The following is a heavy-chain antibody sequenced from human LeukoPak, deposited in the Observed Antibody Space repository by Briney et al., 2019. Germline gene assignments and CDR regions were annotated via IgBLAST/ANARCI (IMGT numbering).Heavy chain of an antibody. Sequence: GGSLRLSCAASGFTFSSYSMNWVRQAPGKGLEWVSSISSSSTYIYYADSVKGRFTISRDNAKNSLYLQMNSLRAEDTAVYYCASFYGGGFDYWGQGTLVTVSS. CDR1: GFTFSSYS. D-gene: IGHD4-23*01. J-gene: IGHJ4*02. CDR3: ASFYGGGFDY. V-gene: IGHV3-21*01. CDR2: ISSSSTYI.